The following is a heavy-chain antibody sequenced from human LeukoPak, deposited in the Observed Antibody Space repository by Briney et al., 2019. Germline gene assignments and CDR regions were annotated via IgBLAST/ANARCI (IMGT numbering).Heavy chain of an antibody. Sequence: GGSLRLSCTASGFTFSKYWMLWVRQAPGKGLESVSRINTDGIVTTYADSVKGRFTVSRDNADNTMFLQMNSVRDEDTAVYYCATKQWLAPPPDSWGQGTPVTVSS. J-gene: IGHJ4*02. CDR2: INTDGIVT. CDR1: GFTFSKYW. D-gene: IGHD6-19*01. V-gene: IGHV3-74*01. CDR3: ATKQWLAPPPDS.